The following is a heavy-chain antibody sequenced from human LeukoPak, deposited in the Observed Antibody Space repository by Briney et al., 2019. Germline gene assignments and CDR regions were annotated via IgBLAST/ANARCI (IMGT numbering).Heavy chain of an antibody. V-gene: IGHV4-59*12. CDR2: IYYSGST. CDR1: GGSISSYY. D-gene: IGHD2/OR15-2a*01. J-gene: IGHJ4*02. Sequence: SETLSLTCTVSGGSISSYYWSWIRQPPGKGLEWIGYIYYSGSTNYNPSLKSRVTISVDTSKNQFSLKLSSVTAADTAVYYCARGPFHAPADYWGQGTLVTVSS. CDR3: ARGPFHAPADY.